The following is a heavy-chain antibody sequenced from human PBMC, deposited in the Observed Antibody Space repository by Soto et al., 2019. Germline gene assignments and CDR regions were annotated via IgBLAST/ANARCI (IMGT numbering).Heavy chain of an antibody. V-gene: IGHV1-2*04. D-gene: IGHD3-16*02. CDR2: INPNSGGT. CDR1: GYTFTGYY. Sequence: QVQLVQSGAEVKKPGASVKVSCKASGYTFTGYYMHWVRQAPGQGLEWMGWINPNSGGTNYAQKFQGWVTMNRDTSISTAYMELSRLRSDDTAVYYCARDKLSRYDYVWGSYRSYYYYYGMDVWGQGTTVTVSS. J-gene: IGHJ6*02. CDR3: ARDKLSRYDYVWGSYRSYYYYYGMDV.